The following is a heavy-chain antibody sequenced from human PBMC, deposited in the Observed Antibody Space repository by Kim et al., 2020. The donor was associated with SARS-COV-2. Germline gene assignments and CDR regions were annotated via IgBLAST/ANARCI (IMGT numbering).Heavy chain of an antibody. Sequence: GGSLRLSCAASGFTFSGSAMHWVRQASGKGLEWVGRIRSKANSYATAYAASVKGRFTISRDDSKNTAYLQMNSLKTEDTAVYYCTRLDAYYDSSGYYPHYYYYGMDVWGQGTTVTVSS. CDR1: GFTFSGSA. V-gene: IGHV3-73*01. CDR3: TRLDAYYDSSGYYPHYYYYGMDV. J-gene: IGHJ6*02. D-gene: IGHD3-22*01. CDR2: IRSKANSYAT.